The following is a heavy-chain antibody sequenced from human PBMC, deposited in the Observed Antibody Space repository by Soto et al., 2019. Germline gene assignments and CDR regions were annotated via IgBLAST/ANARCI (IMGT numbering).Heavy chain of an antibody. Sequence: GESLKISCKASGYSFTNYWINWVRQMPGKGLEWMGRIDPSDSYTNYSPSFQGRVTISADRSISTAYLQWSGLEASDSAMYYCARRLEGDYWGQGTLGTVSS. CDR3: ARRLEGDY. D-gene: IGHD1-1*01. CDR2: IDPSDSYT. CDR1: GYSFTNYW. V-gene: IGHV5-10-1*01. J-gene: IGHJ4*02.